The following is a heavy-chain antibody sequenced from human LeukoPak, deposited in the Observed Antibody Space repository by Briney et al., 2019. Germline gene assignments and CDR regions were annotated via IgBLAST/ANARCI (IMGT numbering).Heavy chain of an antibody. CDR2: IKSKTDGGTP. V-gene: IGHV3-15*01. Sequence: GGTLRLSCAASGFTFSNAWMSWVRQAPGKGLEWVGRIKSKTDGGTPDYTAPVKGRFTISRDDSKNTLYLRMNSLKTEDTAVYYCTTYNQGAFDIWGQGTMDSVSS. CDR3: TTYNQGAFDI. CDR1: GFTFSNAW. D-gene: IGHD1-14*01. J-gene: IGHJ3*02.